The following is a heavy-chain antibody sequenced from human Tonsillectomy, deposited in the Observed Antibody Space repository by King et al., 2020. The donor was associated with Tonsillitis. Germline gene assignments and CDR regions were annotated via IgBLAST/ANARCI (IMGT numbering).Heavy chain of an antibody. V-gene: IGHV1-18*01. D-gene: IGHD1-1*01. CDR3: ARVGYNSYFDF. CDR1: GYTFNNYA. CDR2: INAYNGNT. J-gene: IGHJ4*02. Sequence: QLVQSGAEVKKPGASVKVSCKTSGYTFNNYAINWVRQAPGQGLEWMGWINAYNGNTNNEQKFQGRVTMTTDTSTRTAYMEVGSLRFDDTAVYFCARVGYNSYFDFWGQGTLVTVSS.